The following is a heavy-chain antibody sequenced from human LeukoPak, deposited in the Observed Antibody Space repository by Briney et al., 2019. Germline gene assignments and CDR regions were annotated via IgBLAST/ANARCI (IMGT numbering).Heavy chain of an antibody. J-gene: IGHJ4*02. Sequence: GGSLRLSCAASGFTFSSYAMSWVRQAPGKGLEWVSAISGSGGSTYYADSVKGRFTISRDNSKNTLYLQMNSLRAEGTAVYYCAKDTTVTTMYYFDYWGQGTLVTVSS. CDR2: ISGSGGST. CDR1: GFTFSSYA. V-gene: IGHV3-23*01. CDR3: AKDTTVTTMYYFDY. D-gene: IGHD4-11*01.